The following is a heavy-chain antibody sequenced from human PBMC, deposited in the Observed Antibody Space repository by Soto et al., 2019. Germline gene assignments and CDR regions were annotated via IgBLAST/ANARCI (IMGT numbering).Heavy chain of an antibody. CDR1: GGSLSSYY. D-gene: IGHD2-8*01. Sequence: SETLSLTCTVSGGSLSSYYWTWIRQPPGKGLEWIGYIYYSGSTYYNPSLKSRVTISVDTSKNQFSLKLSSVTAADTAVYYCARGQRYYTMGVSYPRKVYGGQGTLVPV. V-gene: IGHV4-30-4*08. CDR2: IYYSGST. J-gene: IGHJ4*02. CDR3: ARGQRYYTMGVSYPRKVY.